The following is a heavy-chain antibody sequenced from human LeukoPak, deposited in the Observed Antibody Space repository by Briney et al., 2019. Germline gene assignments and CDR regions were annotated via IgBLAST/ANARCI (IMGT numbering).Heavy chain of an antibody. J-gene: IGHJ6*02. D-gene: IGHD6-13*01. V-gene: IGHV3-7*01. CDR1: GFTFSSYW. Sequence: GGSLRLSCAASGFTFSSYWMSWVRQAPGNGLEWVANIKQDGSEKYYVDSVKGRFTISRDNAKNSLYLQMNSLRAEDTAVYYCAREMYSSSWYALYYYYGMDVWGQGTTVTVSS. CDR3: AREMYSSSWYALYYYYGMDV. CDR2: IKQDGSEK.